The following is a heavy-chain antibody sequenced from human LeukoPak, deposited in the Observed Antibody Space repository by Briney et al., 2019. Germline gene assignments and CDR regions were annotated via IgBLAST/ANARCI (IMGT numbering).Heavy chain of an antibody. CDR3: ARAKDSGYDLDY. CDR1: GGSISTYY. D-gene: IGHD5-12*01. J-gene: IGHJ4*02. Sequence: PSETLSLTCTVSGGSISTYYWSWIRQPPGKGLEWIGYIYYSGSTNYNPSLKSRVTISVDTSKNQFTLKLSSVTAADTAVYYCARAKDSGYDLDYWGQGTLVTVSS. V-gene: IGHV4-59*01. CDR2: IYYSGST.